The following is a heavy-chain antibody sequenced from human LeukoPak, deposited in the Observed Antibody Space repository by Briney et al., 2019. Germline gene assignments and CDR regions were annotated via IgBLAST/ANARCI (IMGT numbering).Heavy chain of an antibody. Sequence: SETLSLTCTVSGGSISHSNYYWAWIRQPPGKGLEWIGSLYYNGNTYYSPSLQSRVTMSVENSKNQFSLKLSSVTAADTAVYYCARDPLRYFALYYFDYWGQGTLVTVSS. CDR1: GGSISHSNYY. CDR2: LYYNGNT. CDR3: ARDPLRYFALYYFDY. J-gene: IGHJ4*02. D-gene: IGHD3-9*01. V-gene: IGHV4-39*07.